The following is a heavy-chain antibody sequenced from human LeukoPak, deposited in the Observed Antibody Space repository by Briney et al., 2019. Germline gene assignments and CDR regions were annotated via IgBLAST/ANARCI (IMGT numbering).Heavy chain of an antibody. D-gene: IGHD5-18*01. CDR3: ARLGYSYGYSHGLFDY. V-gene: IGHV1-2*06. J-gene: IGHJ4*02. CDR1: GYTFTGYY. Sequence: ASVKVSCKASGYTFTGYYMHWVRQAPAQGLEGMGRINPNSGGTNYAQKFQGRVTMTRQTSISTAYMELSRLRSDDTAVYYCARLGYSYGYSHGLFDYWGQGTLVTVSS. CDR2: INPNSGGT.